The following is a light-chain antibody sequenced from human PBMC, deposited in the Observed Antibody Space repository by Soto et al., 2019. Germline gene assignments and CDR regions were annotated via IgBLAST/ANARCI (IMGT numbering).Light chain of an antibody. J-gene: IGKJ4*01. CDR2: GAS. V-gene: IGKV3-15*01. CDR1: QSISST. Sequence: EIVMTQSPATLSVSPGERATLSCRASQSISSTLAWYQQKPGQAPRLLIYGASTRATGITARFSGSGSGTEFTLTISSLQSEDFAVYHCQQYNNWPHTFGGGTKVEIK. CDR3: QQYNNWPHT.